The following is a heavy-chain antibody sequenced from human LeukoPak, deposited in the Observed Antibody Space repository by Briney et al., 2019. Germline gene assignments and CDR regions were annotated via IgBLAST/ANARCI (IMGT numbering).Heavy chain of an antibody. J-gene: IGHJ4*02. CDR3: ARGGVGDYVSSY. Sequence: PGGSLRLSCAASGFTFSSYTMNWVRQAPGKGLEWVSSISSGGGYIYYADSVKGRFTISRDNAKNSLYLQMNSLRAEDTAVYYCARGGVGDYVSSYWGQGTLVTVSS. CDR1: GFTFSSYT. D-gene: IGHD4-17*01. CDR2: ISSGGGYI. V-gene: IGHV3-21*01.